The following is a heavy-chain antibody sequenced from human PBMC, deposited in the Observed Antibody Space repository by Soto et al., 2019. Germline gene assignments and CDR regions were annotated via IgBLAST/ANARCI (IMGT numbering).Heavy chain of an antibody. CDR3: ARQGEYYYYYYGMDV. CDR2: IYPGDSDT. J-gene: IGHJ6*02. V-gene: IGHV5-51*01. Sequence: GESLKISCKGSGYSFTSYWIGWVRQMPGKGLEWMGIIYPGDSDTRYSPSFQGQDTISADKSISTAYLQWSSLKASDTAMYYCARQGEYYYYYYGMDVWGQGTTVTVSS. CDR1: GYSFTSYW. D-gene: IGHD2-21*01.